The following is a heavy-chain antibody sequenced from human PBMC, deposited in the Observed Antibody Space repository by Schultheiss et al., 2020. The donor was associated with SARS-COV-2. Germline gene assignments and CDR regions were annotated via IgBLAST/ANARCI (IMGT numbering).Heavy chain of an antibody. Sequence: SETLSLTCAVYGGSFSGYYWSWIRQPPGKGLEWIGEINHSGSTNYNPSLKSRVTISVDTSKNQFSLKLSSVTAADTAVYYCAKQSWDSSSWYGYNWFDPWGQGTLVTVSS. CDR3: AKQSWDSSSWYGYNWFDP. D-gene: IGHD6-13*01. CDR2: INHSGST. J-gene: IGHJ5*02. V-gene: IGHV4-34*01. CDR1: GGSFSGYY.